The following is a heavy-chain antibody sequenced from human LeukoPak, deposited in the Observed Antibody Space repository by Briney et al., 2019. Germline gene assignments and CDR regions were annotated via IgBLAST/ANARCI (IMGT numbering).Heavy chain of an antibody. D-gene: IGHD5-12*01. CDR1: GFTFSSYS. V-gene: IGHV3-48*02. CDR2: ISSSSSTI. J-gene: IGHJ6*02. Sequence: PGGSLRLSCAASGFTFSSYSMNWVRQAPGKGLEWVSYISSSSSTIYYADSVKGRFTISRDNAKNSLYLQMNSLRDEDTAVYYCARDEGGYLYYYYGMDVWGQGTTVTVSS. CDR3: ARDEGGYLYYYYGMDV.